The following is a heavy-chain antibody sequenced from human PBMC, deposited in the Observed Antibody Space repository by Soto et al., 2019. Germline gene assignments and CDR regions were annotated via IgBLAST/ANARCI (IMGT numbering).Heavy chain of an antibody. CDR1: GFTLSGRS. J-gene: IGHJ6*04. Sequence: EVQLVESGGSLVQPGGSVRLSCAASGFTLSGRSMHWVRQAPGKGLVWVSGIDNAGTDSTYADSVKGRFTSSRDNAKNMLYLQMNSLRVEDTAVYYCARGWFGPDVWGKGTTVTVSS. CDR3: ARGWFGPDV. V-gene: IGHV3-74*01. D-gene: IGHD3-10*01. CDR2: IDNAGTDS.